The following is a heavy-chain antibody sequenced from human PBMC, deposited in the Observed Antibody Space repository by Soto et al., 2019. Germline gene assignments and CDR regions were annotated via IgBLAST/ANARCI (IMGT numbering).Heavy chain of an antibody. CDR2: ISGSGGST. J-gene: IGHJ5*02. D-gene: IGHD3-3*01. CDR1: GFTFSTYA. Sequence: EVQLLESGGGLVQPGGSLRLSCAASGFTFSTYAMTWVRQAPGKGLEWVSGISGSGGSTYYADSVKGRFTISRDNSKNSLCLHLTSLRAEDTAVYYCAKRPLATVFGVAGNRFDPWGQGTLVTVSS. V-gene: IGHV3-23*01. CDR3: AKRPLATVFGVAGNRFDP.